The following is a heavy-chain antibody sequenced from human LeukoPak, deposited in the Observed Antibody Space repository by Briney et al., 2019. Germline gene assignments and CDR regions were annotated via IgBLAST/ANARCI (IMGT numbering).Heavy chain of an antibody. D-gene: IGHD2-15*01. CDR3: AKPLLEPGI. V-gene: IGHV3-23*01. CDR2: ISGSGDYT. Sequence: PGGSLRLSCAASGFTFSSYAMEWVRQAPGKGLEWVSSISGSGDYTYYADSVKGRFTIPRDNSKNTLYLQMSSLRDEDTAVYYCAKPLLEPGIWGQGTMVTVSS. J-gene: IGHJ3*02. CDR1: GFTFSSYA.